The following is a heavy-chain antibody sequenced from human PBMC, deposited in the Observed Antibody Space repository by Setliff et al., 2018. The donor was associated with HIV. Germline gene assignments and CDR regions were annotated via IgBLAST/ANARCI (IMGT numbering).Heavy chain of an antibody. V-gene: IGHV4-61*08. J-gene: IGHJ5*02. Sequence: PSETLSLTCIVSGGYISSGGNHWSWIRQSPGKGLEWIGYVYDSGSTDYNPALKNRVAISVDTSRNRVSLKMTSVTAADTAVYYCARARLLGGFLSWGRGALVTVSS. D-gene: IGHD7-27*01. CDR1: GGYISSGGNH. CDR3: ARARLLGGFLS. CDR2: VYDSGST.